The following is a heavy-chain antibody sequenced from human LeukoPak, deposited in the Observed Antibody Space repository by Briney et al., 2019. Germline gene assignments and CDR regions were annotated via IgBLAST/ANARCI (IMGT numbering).Heavy chain of an antibody. CDR2: VRYDGSDK. J-gene: IGHJ4*02. V-gene: IGHV3-30*02. D-gene: IGHD5-24*01. Sequence: GGSLRLSCAASGFTFSSHGMHWVRQAPGKGLEGVAVVRYDGSDKYYADSVKGRFTISRDNSKTPLYLQMNSLRAEDTALYYCAKTGGRDGYGFDSWGQGTLVTVSP. CDR3: AKTGGRDGYGFDS. CDR1: GFTFSSHG.